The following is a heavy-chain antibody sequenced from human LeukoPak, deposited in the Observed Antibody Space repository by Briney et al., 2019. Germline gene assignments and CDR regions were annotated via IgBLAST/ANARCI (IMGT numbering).Heavy chain of an antibody. CDR3: ARGYSYGS. J-gene: IGHJ4*02. V-gene: IGHV1-69*13. Sequence: SVKVSCKASGGTFSSYAFNWVRQAPGQGLEWMGGISPVFGSAKYAQKFQGRVTITADESTSTAYMELTSLRSDDTAVYYCARGYSYGSWGQGTLVTVSS. D-gene: IGHD5-18*01. CDR1: GGTFSSYA. CDR2: ISPVFGSA.